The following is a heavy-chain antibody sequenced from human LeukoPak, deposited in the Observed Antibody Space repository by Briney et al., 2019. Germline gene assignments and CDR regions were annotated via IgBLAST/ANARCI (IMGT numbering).Heavy chain of an antibody. CDR3: ARVPITKRAMDV. V-gene: IGHV4-39*01. CDR2: IYYVGSP. J-gene: IGHJ6*02. D-gene: IGHD1-14*01. Sequence: SETLSLTCSVTGDSIGSGHSYWGWVRQTPWKGLEWIGGIYYVGSPHYNPSLNSRRVTISVDASKNQFSLKVTPVTAADTAVYFCARVPITKRAMDVWGQGTTVTVSS. CDR1: GDSIGSGHSY.